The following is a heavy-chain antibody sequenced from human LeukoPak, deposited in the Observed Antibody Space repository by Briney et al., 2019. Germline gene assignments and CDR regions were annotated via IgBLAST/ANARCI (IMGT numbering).Heavy chain of an antibody. CDR3: TTVGYDILTGYYKDFDY. J-gene: IGHJ4*02. CDR1: GFTFSSYG. V-gene: IGHV3-15*01. D-gene: IGHD3-9*01. Sequence: GGSLRLSCAASGFTFSSYGMHWVRQAPGKGLEWVGRIKSKTDGGTTDYAAPVKGRFTISRDDSKNTLYLQMDSLKTEDTAVYYCTTVGYDILTGYYKDFDYWGQGTLVTVSS. CDR2: IKSKTDGGTT.